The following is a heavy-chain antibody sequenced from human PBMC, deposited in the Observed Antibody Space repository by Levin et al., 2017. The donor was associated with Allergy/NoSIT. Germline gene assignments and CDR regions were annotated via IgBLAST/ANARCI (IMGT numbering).Heavy chain of an antibody. J-gene: IGHJ3*02. CDR3: ARIRVVMGAFDI. D-gene: IGHD3-3*01. V-gene: IGHV2-70*01. CDR2: IDWDDDK. CDR1: GFSLSTSGMC. Sequence: TLSLTCTFSGFSLSTSGMCVSWIRQPPGKALEWLALIDWDDDKYYSTSLKTRLTISKDTSKNQVVLTMTNMDPVDTATYYCARIRVVMGAFDIWGQGTMVTVSS.